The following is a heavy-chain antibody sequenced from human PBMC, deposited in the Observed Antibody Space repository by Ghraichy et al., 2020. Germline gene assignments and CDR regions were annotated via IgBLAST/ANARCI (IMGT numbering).Heavy chain of an antibody. Sequence: SETLSLTCTVSSGSMSYYYWSWIRQPPGKGLEWIGYISYSGSATYNPSLKRPVTISVDTSKNQFSLKLSSVTAADTAVYYCARTGGTNYVDWYFDLWGRGPLGTVSS. J-gene: IGHJ2*01. V-gene: IGHV4-59*01. CDR1: SGSMSYYY. CDR3: ARTGGTNYVDWYFDL. CDR2: ISYSGSA. D-gene: IGHD1-26*01.